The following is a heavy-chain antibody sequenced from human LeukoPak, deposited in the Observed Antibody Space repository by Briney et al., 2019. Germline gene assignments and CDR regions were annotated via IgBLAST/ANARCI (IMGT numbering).Heavy chain of an antibody. V-gene: IGHV1-2*02. J-gene: IGHJ4*02. CDR3: ARDPWYYGSGTNDY. CDR2: INPNTGGT. D-gene: IGHD3-10*01. CDR1: GYTFTGYF. Sequence: EASVKVSCKASGYTFTGYFVHWVRQAPGQGLQWMGWINPNTGGTNYAQKFQGRVTMTRDTSISTAYMELSRLRSDDTAVYYCARDPWYYGSGTNDYWGQGTLVTVSS.